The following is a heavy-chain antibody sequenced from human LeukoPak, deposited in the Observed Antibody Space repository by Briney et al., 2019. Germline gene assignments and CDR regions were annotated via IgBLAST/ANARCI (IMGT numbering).Heavy chain of an antibody. CDR2: IYYSGST. CDR1: GGSISNYY. Sequence: PSETLSLTCTVAGGSISNYYWSWIRQPPGKGLEWIGYIYYSGSTNYNPSLKSRVTISVDTSKNQFSLKLSSVTAADTAVYYCARSSGRYYYYGMDVWGQGTTVTVSS. CDR3: ARSSGRYYYYGMDV. V-gene: IGHV4-59*01. J-gene: IGHJ6*02.